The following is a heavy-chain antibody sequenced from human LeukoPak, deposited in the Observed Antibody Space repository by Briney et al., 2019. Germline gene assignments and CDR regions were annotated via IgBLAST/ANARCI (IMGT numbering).Heavy chain of an antibody. CDR1: GGTFSSYA. Sequence: SVKVSCKASGGTFSSYAISWVRQAPGQGLEWMGGIIPIFGTANYAQKFQGRVTITADESTSTAYMELSSLRSEDTAVYYCARDQAPWDLWSGYRLDYWGQGTLVTVSS. D-gene: IGHD3-3*01. J-gene: IGHJ4*02. CDR2: IIPIFGTA. V-gene: IGHV1-69*01. CDR3: ARDQAPWDLWSGYRLDY.